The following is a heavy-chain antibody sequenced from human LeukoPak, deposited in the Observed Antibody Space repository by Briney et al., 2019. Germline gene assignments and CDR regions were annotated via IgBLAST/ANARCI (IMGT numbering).Heavy chain of an antibody. CDR3: ARLLAAPYYINY. CDR1: GYKFTNYW. Sequence: ESLKISCKGSGYKFTNYWIAWVRQMPGQGLEWLGIIYPRDSDTRYSPSFQGQVTISVDTSIDTAYLQWSSVRASDTAMYYCARLLAAPYYINYWGQGTLVTVSS. CDR2: IYPRDSDT. D-gene: IGHD6-25*01. V-gene: IGHV5-51*01. J-gene: IGHJ4*02.